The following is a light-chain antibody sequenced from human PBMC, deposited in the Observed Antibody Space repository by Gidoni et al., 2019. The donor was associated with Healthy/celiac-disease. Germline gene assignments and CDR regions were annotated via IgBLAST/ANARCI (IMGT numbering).Light chain of an antibody. CDR1: QSISSY. V-gene: IGKV1-39*01. Sequence: DITMTQSPSSLSASVGDRVTITSRASQSISSYLNWYQQKPGKAPKLLIYAASSLQSGVPSRFSGSGSGTDFTLTISSLQPEDVATYYCQQSYSTPWTFGQGTKVEIK. CDR3: QQSYSTPWT. CDR2: AAS. J-gene: IGKJ1*01.